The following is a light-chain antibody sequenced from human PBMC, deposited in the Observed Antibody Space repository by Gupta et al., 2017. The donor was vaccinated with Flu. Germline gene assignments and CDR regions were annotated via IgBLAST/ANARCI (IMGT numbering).Light chain of an antibody. Sequence: QSVLTQPPSVSGAPGSGVTISCTGSSSNVGADHDVHWYQHVPGTATNLLIFATFNRPSGVPERFSGSKSGTSASIAITGLQAEDEADCYCQTYDSSLSGFYVFGTGTKVTVL. CDR3: QTYDSSLSGFYV. CDR1: SSNVGADHD. CDR2: ATF. V-gene: IGLV1-40*01. J-gene: IGLJ1*01.